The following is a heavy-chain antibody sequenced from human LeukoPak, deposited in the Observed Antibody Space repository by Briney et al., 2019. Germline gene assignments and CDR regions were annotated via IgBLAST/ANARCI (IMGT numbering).Heavy chain of an antibody. J-gene: IGHJ4*02. CDR3: ARGDRTDV. CDR1: AFNFSLFG. Sequence: QPGGSLRLSCAGSAFNFSLFGIHWVRRSPGKGLEWVGVISYDGNKKFYVDSVQDRFTFSRDNSKNTVYLRINSLRLEDTGVYYCARGDRTDVWGQGTLVTVSS. V-gene: IGHV3-30-3*01. CDR2: ISYDGNKK.